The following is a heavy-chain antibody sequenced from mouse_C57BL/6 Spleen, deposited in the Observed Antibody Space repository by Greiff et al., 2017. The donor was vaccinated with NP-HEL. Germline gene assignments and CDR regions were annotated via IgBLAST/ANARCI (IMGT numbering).Heavy chain of an antibody. D-gene: IGHD2-5*01. Sequence: QVQLQQSGAELVKPGASVKLSCKASGYTFTSSWMHWVKQRPGQGLEWIGMIHPSSGSTNYNEKFKSKATLTVDKSSSTAYMQLSSLTSEGSAVYDRARTDSNYGGDYWGKGTTLTAAS. J-gene: IGHJ2*01. CDR3: ARTDSNYGGDY. V-gene: IGHV1-64*01. CDR1: GYTFTSSW. CDR2: IHPSSGST.